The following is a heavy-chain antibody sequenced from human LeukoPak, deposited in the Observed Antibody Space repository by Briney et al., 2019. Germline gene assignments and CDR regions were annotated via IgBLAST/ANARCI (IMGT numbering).Heavy chain of an antibody. CDR2: ISSSSSYI. CDR3: ARDSKGYFDY. Sequence: GGSLRLSCAASGFTFSSYSMNWVRQAPGKGLEWVSSISSSSSYIYYADSVKGRFTISRDNSKNTLYLQMNSLRAEDTAVYYCARDSKGYFDYWGQGTLVTVSS. J-gene: IGHJ4*02. V-gene: IGHV3-21*04. CDR1: GFTFSSYS.